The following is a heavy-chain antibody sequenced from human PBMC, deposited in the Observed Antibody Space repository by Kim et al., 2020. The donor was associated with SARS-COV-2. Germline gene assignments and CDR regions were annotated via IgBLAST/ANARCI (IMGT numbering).Heavy chain of an antibody. J-gene: IGHJ6*02. V-gene: IGHV3-23*01. CDR2: IGSDEST. CDR3: AKDLHNYSAMDV. D-gene: IGHD1-26*01. CDR1: GFTFRNNA. Sequence: GSLRLSCAASGFTFRNNAMNWVRQAPGKGLEWVAGIGSDESTHYADSVRGRFTISRDNSKNTLYLQMNRLSGEDTATYYCAKDLHNYSAMDVWGQGAMV.